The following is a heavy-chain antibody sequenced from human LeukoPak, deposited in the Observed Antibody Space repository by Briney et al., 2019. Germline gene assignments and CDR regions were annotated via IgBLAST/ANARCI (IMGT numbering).Heavy chain of an antibody. CDR2: IYYSGST. CDR1: GGSISHSSYY. CDR3: AREGYDSSGYQFDY. Sequence: PSETLSLTCTVSGGSISHSSYYWGWIRQPPGKGLEWMGSIYYSGSTYYNPSLKSRVTMPLDTSKNQFSLNLSPVTAADTAVYYCAREGYDSSGYQFDYWGQGTLVTVSS. J-gene: IGHJ4*02. V-gene: IGHV4-39*07. D-gene: IGHD3-22*01.